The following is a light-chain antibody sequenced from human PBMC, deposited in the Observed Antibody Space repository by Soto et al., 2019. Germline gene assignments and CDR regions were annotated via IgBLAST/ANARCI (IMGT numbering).Light chain of an antibody. V-gene: IGKV3-20*01. CDR3: HHYDSSPPYT. Sequence: EIVLTQSPGTLSVSPGDGAPLSCRARQTVGKNYLAWSQQRPGQAPRLLIHGASSRATGTPDRFSGSGSGTEFTLTISRLEPDDSAVYYCHHYDSSPPYTFGQGTKVDIK. J-gene: IGKJ2*01. CDR2: GAS. CDR1: QTVGKNY.